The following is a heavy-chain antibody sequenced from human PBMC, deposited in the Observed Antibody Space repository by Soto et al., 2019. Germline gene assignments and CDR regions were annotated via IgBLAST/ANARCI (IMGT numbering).Heavy chain of an antibody. CDR2: MFYSGST. D-gene: IGHD5-12*01. J-gene: IGHJ4*02. V-gene: IGHV4-31*03. Sequence: TLSLTCTVSGASISSGRSYWSWIRQHPGKGLEWIVYMFYSGSTYYHPSLKSRVNISADTSKNQFSLRLTSVTPTDTAVYYCARDNGYGHFDSWGQGTLVTVSS. CDR1: GASISSGRSY. CDR3: ARDNGYGHFDS.